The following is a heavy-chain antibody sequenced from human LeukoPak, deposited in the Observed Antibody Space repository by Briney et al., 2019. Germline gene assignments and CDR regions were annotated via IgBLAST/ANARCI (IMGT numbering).Heavy chain of an antibody. Sequence: AGGSLRLSCAASGFTFSSYSMNWVRQAPGKGLEWVSSISSSSSYIYYADSVKGRFTISRDNAKNSLYLQMNSLRAEDTAVYYCARDPYYYDSSGYYPPASPPDYWGQGTLVTVSS. V-gene: IGHV3-21*01. CDR1: GFTFSSYS. D-gene: IGHD3-22*01. CDR2: ISSSSSYI. J-gene: IGHJ4*02. CDR3: ARDPYYYDSSGYYPPASPPDY.